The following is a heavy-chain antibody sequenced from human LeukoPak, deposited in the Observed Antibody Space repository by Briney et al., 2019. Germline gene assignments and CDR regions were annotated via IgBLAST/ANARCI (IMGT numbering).Heavy chain of an antibody. CDR1: GYTFTGYY. CDR2: INPNTGGT. Sequence: GASVKVSCKTSGYTFTGYYMHWVRQAPGQGLEWMGWINPNTGGTNYAQKFQGRVTMTSDTSISTAYMELSSLKSDDTAMYYCARAPMIVVVFPPRLDFWGQGTRVTVSS. J-gene: IGHJ4*02. CDR3: ARAPMIVVVFPPRLDF. D-gene: IGHD3-22*01. V-gene: IGHV1-2*02.